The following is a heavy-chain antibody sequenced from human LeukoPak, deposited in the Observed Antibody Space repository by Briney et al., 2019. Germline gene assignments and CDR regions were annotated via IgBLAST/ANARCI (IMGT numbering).Heavy chain of an antibody. CDR2: ISSSGSTI. D-gene: IGHD3-3*01. Sequence: GGSLRLSCAASGFTFSSYEMNWVRQAPGKGLEWVSYISSSGSTIYYADSVKGRFTISRDNAKNSLYLQMNSLRAEDTAVYYCARDNVLRFLEWLEYYYYYMDVWGKGTTVTVSS. V-gene: IGHV3-48*03. J-gene: IGHJ6*03. CDR3: ARDNVLRFLEWLEYYYYYMDV. CDR1: GFTFSSYE.